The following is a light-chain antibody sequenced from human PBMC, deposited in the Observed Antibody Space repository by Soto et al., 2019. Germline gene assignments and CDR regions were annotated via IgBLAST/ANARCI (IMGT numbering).Light chain of an antibody. V-gene: IGKV1-5*01. Sequence: DIQMTQSPSTLSASVGDRVTITCRASQSISNWLAWYQQKPGKAPTLLIYDVSRLESGVPSRLSGSGSGTEFTFTITSLQPEDIATYYCHQYDTVPYDFGPGT. CDR2: DVS. CDR1: QSISNW. CDR3: HQYDTVPYD. J-gene: IGKJ3*01.